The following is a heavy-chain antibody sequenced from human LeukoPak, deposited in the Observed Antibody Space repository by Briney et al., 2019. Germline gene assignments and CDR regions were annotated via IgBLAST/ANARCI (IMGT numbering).Heavy chain of an antibody. J-gene: IGHJ3*02. CDR3: ARGPGYSNYAGDDAFNI. D-gene: IGHD4-11*01. CDR2: IYSSGST. Sequence: GGSLRLSCEISGFTVGSTYMSWVRQAPGKGLEWISVIYSSGSTYYEDSVKGRFTISRDHSKNMVYLQLNNLRVVDTATYFCARGPGYSNYAGDDAFNIWGQGTVVTVSS. CDR1: GFTVGSTY. V-gene: IGHV3-53*01.